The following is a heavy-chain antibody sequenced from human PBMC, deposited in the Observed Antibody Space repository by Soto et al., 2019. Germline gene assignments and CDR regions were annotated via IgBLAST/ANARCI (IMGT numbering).Heavy chain of an antibody. V-gene: IGHV4-39*01. CDR2: ISYSGRT. D-gene: IGHD5-18*01. CDR1: VDSISRSSYY. Sequence: PSETLSHSCTVSVDSISRSSYYWCWIRQPPGKALEWIGSISYSGRTYYTPSLKTRVTMSVDTSKNQFSLNLTSVTAADTAVYYCARHRSTAMITFDFWGQGPLVT. CDR3: ARHRSTAMITFDF. J-gene: IGHJ4*02.